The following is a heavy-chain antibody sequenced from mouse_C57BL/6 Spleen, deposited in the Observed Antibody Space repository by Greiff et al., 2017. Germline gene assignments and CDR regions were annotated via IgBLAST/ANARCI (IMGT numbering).Heavy chain of an antibody. CDR1: GFNIKDYY. V-gene: IGHV14-2*01. CDR2: IDPEDGET. Sequence: EVQLQESGAELVKPGASVKLSCTASGFNIKDYYMHWVKQRTEQGLEWIGRIDPEDGETKYAPKFQGKATITADTSSNTAYLQLSSLTAEDTAVYYCARITTVVEYYFDYWGQGTTLTVSS. J-gene: IGHJ2*01. D-gene: IGHD1-1*01. CDR3: ARITTVVEYYFDY.